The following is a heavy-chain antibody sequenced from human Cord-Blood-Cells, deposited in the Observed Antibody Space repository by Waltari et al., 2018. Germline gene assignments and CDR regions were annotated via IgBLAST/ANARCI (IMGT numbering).Heavy chain of an antibody. J-gene: IGHJ4*02. D-gene: IGHD1-26*01. CDR2: SSQSGST. Sequence: QVQLQESGPGLVKPSGTLSLTCAVTGGSISSSNWGSWVRQPPGKGLEWIGESSQSGSTNYNPALKSRVTTSVDKSKNQFSLKLSSVTAADTAVYYCARVRGAIYWGQGTLVTVSS. CDR1: GGSISSSNW. CDR3: ARVRGAIY. V-gene: IGHV4-4*02.